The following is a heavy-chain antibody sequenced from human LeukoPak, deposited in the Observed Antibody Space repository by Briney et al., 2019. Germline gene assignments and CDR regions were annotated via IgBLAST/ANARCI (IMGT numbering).Heavy chain of an antibody. D-gene: IGHD3-9*01. V-gene: IGHV1-69*13. CDR3: ARATIGLRYFDWPTGP. CDR2: IIPIFGTA. Sequence: SVEVSCKASGGTFSSYAISWVRQAPGQGLEWMGGIIPIFGTANYAQKFQGRVTITADESTSTAYMELSSLRSEDTAVYYCARATIGLRYFDWPTGPWGQGTLVTVSS. J-gene: IGHJ5*02. CDR1: GGTFSSYA.